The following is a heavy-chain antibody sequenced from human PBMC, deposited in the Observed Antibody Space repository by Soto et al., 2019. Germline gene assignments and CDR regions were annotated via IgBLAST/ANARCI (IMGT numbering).Heavy chain of an antibody. J-gene: IGHJ6*02. CDR3: ARVNYGDYYYGMDV. CDR2: IYYTGST. CDR1: GDSISNGDNY. D-gene: IGHD4-17*01. Sequence: QVQLQESGPGLVKPSQTLSLTCTVSGDSISNGDNYWTWIRQLPGKGLEWIGYIYYTGSTNYNPSLKTRLSLSVDTSTNQFSLKLSSVTAADTALYYCARVNYGDYYYGMDVWGQGTTVTVSS. V-gene: IGHV4-31*03.